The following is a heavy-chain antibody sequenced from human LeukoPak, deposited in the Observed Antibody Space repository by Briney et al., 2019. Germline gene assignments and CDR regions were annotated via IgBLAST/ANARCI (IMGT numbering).Heavy chain of an antibody. D-gene: IGHD2-2*01. CDR3: ARGLGYCTSTTCLLPFDY. CDR1: GFTVSTYY. J-gene: IGHJ4*02. V-gene: IGHV3-53*01. CDR2: IYSGGST. Sequence: GGSLRLSCAASGFTVSTYYMTWVRQAPGKGLECVAVIYSGGSTYYADSVKGRFTVSRENSKTTLYLKMNSLRAEDTAMYYCARGLGYCTSTTCLLPFDYWGQGTLVTVSS.